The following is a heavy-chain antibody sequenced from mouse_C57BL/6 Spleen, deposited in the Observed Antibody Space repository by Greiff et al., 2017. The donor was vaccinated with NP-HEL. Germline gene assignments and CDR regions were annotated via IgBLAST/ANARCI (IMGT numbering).Heavy chain of an antibody. V-gene: IGHV5-12*01. CDR2: ISNGGGST. J-gene: IGHJ2*01. CDR1: GFTFSDYY. CDR3: ARAGLAHFDY. D-gene: IGHD3-3*01. Sequence: VESGGGLVQPGGSLKLSCAASGFTFSDYYMYWVRQTPEKRLEWVAYISNGGGSTYYPDTVKGRFTISRDNAKNTLYLQMSRLKSEDTAMYYCARAGLAHFDYWGQGTTLTVSS.